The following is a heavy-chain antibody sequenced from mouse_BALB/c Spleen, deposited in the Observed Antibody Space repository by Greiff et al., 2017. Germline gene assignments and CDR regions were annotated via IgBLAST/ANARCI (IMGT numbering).Heavy chain of an antibody. Sequence: EVMLVESGGGLVKPGGSLKLSCAASGFTFSSYAMSWVRQTPEKRLEWVASISSGGSTYYPDSVKGRFTISRDNARNILYLQMSSLRSEDTAMYYCARDWDGDFDYWGQGTTLTVSS. J-gene: IGHJ2*01. CDR3: ARDWDGDFDY. CDR1: GFTFSSYA. CDR2: ISSGGST. D-gene: IGHD4-1*01. V-gene: IGHV5-6-5*01.